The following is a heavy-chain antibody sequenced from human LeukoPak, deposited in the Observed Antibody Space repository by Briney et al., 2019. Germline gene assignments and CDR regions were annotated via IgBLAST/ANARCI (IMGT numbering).Heavy chain of an antibody. D-gene: IGHD3-3*01. CDR1: GFTFSSYG. CDR3: ARYFGTLSAFDI. V-gene: IGHV3-33*01. Sequence: PGRSLRLSCAASGFTFSSYGMHWVRQAPGKGLEWVAAIWYDGSKKTYADSVKGRFTISRDNSKNTLYLQMNSLRAEDTAVYYCARYFGTLSAFDIWGQGTMVTVSP. J-gene: IGHJ3*02. CDR2: IWYDGSKK.